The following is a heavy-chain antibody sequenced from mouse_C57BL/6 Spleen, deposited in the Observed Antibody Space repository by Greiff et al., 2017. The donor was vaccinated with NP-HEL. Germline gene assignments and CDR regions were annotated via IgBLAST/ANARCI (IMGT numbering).Heavy chain of an antibody. CDR2: IYPGDGDT. CDR1: GYAFSSSW. D-gene: IGHD1-1*01. V-gene: IGHV1-82*01. J-gene: IGHJ3*01. CDR3: AREEDYYGSSYRAWFAY. Sequence: VQLQQSGPELVKPGASVKISCKASGYAFSSSWLNWVKQRPGKGLEWIGRIYPGDGDTNYHGQFKGKATLTADKYSSTAYMQLISLTSEDSAVYFCAREEDYYGSSYRAWFAYWGQGTLVTVSA.